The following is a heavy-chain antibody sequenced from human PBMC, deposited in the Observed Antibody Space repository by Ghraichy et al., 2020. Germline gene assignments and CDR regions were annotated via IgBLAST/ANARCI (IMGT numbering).Heavy chain of an antibody. CDR2: INHSGST. CDR1: GGSFSGYY. Sequence: SETLSLTCAVYGGSFSGYYWSWIRQPPGKGLEWIGEINHSGSTNYNPSLKSRVTISVDTSKNQFSLKLSSVTAADTAVYYCARRGSSWYLGAFDIWGQGTMVTVSS. CDR3: ARRGSSWYLGAFDI. J-gene: IGHJ3*02. V-gene: IGHV4-34*01. D-gene: IGHD6-13*01.